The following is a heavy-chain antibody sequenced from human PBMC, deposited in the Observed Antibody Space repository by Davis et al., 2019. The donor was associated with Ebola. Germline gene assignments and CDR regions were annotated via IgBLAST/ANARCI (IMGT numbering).Heavy chain of an antibody. J-gene: IGHJ5*02. D-gene: IGHD1-26*01. V-gene: IGHV3-30*18. CDR1: GFTFSSYW. CDR3: ANWVLVGPTT. CDR2: ISYDGREK. Sequence: GESLKISCAASGFTFSSYWMHWVRQAPGKGLEWVAVISYDGREKYYADPVKGRFTISRDNSKNTVDLQMNSLRGDDTAVYYCANWVLVGPTTWGQGTLVTVSS.